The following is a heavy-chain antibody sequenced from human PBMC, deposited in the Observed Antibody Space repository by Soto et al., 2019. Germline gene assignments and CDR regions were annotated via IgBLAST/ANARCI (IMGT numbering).Heavy chain of an antibody. D-gene: IGHD3-3*01. J-gene: IGHJ4*02. V-gene: IGHV4-34*01. CDR2: ITRSGNT. CDR3: ACNYYDFWSGYYSVGYFDY. Sequence: SETMSLTCAVYGGSFSGHYWTWIRQPPGKGLEWVGEITRSGNTNYNPSLKSRVTISVDTSKNQFSLKLSSVTAADTAVYYCACNYYDFWSGYYSVGYFDYWAQGTPVTVSS. CDR1: GGSFSGHY.